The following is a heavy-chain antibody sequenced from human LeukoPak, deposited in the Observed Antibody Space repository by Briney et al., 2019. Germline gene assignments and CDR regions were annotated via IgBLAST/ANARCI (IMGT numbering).Heavy chain of an antibody. CDR2: IIPIFGTA. V-gene: IGHV1-69*05. CDR3: ARVVVVAATPGGWFDP. D-gene: IGHD2-15*01. J-gene: IGHJ5*02. CDR1: GGTFSSYA. Sequence: SVKVSCKASGGTFSSYAISWVRQAPGQGLEWMGGIIPIFGTANYAQKFQGRVTITTDESTSTAHMELSSLRSEDTAVYYCARVVVVAATPGGWFDPWGQGTLVTVSS.